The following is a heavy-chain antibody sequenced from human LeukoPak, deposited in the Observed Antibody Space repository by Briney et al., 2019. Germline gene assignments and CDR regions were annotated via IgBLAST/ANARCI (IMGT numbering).Heavy chain of an antibody. CDR3: ARDSSIAAREFDP. CDR1: GYTFTGYY. CDR2: INPNSGGT. V-gene: IGHV1-2*02. Sequence: ASVKVSCKASGYTFTGYYMHWVRQAPGQGLEWMGWINPNSGGTNYAQKFQGRVTMTRDTSISTAYMELSRLRSDDTAVYYCARDSSIAAREFDPWGQGTLVTASS. J-gene: IGHJ5*02. D-gene: IGHD6-6*01.